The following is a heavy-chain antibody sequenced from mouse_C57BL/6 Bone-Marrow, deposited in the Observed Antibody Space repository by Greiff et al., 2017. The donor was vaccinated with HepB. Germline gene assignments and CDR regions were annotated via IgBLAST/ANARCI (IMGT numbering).Heavy chain of an antibody. CDR3: ARWGDYDVFDY. D-gene: IGHD2-4*01. V-gene: IGHV1-19*01. CDR1: GYTFTDYY. Sequence: EVQRVESGPVLVKPGASVKMSCKASGYTFTDYYMNWVKQSHGKSLEWIGVINPYNGGTSYNQKFKGKATLTVDKSSSTAYMELNSLTSEDSAVYYCARWGDYDVFDYWGQGTTLTVSS. CDR2: INPYNGGT. J-gene: IGHJ2*01.